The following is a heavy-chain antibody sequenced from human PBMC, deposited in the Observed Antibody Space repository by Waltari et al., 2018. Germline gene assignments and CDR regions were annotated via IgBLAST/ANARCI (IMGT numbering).Heavy chain of an antibody. Sequence: EVQLVQSGAEVKKPGESLNISCKASGYRFTSYWIGRVRQMPGKGLEWMGIIYPGNSDTRYSPSFQGQVTISVDKSISTAFLQWSSLKASDTAIYYCARRPYWYFDLWGRGTLVTVSS. V-gene: IGHV5-51*01. J-gene: IGHJ2*01. CDR2: IYPGNSDT. CDR3: ARRPYWYFDL. CDR1: GYRFTSYW.